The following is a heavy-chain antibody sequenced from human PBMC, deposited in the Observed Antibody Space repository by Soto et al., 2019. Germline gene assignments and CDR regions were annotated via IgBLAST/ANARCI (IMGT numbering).Heavy chain of an antibody. Sequence: GESRKISCKGSGYSFTSYWIGWVRQMPGKGLEWMGIIYPGDSDTRYSPSFQGQVTISADKSISTAYLQWSSLKASDTAVYYCARHFADYYGSSGDAFDIWGQGTMVTVSS. CDR1: GYSFTSYW. CDR2: IYPGDSDT. CDR3: ARHFADYYGSSGDAFDI. J-gene: IGHJ3*02. V-gene: IGHV5-51*01. D-gene: IGHD3-22*01.